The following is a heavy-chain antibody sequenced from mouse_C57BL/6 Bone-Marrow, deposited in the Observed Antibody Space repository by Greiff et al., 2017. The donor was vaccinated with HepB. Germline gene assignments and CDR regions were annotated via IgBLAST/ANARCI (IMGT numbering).Heavy chain of an antibody. J-gene: IGHJ4*01. CDR3: TRGGDYDYGYAMDY. V-gene: IGHV1-5*01. D-gene: IGHD2-4*01. CDR1: GYTFTSYW. CDR2: IYPGNSDT. Sequence: VQLQQSGTVLARPGASVKMSCKTSGYTFTSYWIHWVKQRPGQGLEWIGAIYPGNSDTSYNQKFKGKAKLTAVTSASTAYMELSSLTNEDSAVYYCTRGGDYDYGYAMDYWGQGTSVTVSS.